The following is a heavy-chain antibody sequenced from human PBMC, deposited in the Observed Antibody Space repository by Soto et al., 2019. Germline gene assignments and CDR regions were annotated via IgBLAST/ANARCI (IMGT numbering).Heavy chain of an antibody. V-gene: IGHV3-23*01. CDR1: GFTFSSYA. CDR2: ISGSGGST. J-gene: IGHJ4*02. Sequence: GGSLRLSCAASGFTFSSYAMSWVRQAPGKGLEWVSAISGSGGSTYYADSVKGRFTISRDNSKNTLYLQMNSLRAEDTAVYYCAKPNFNPFGDDSSGYYYLGWGQGTLVTVSS. D-gene: IGHD3-22*01. CDR3: AKPNFNPFGDDSSGYYYLG.